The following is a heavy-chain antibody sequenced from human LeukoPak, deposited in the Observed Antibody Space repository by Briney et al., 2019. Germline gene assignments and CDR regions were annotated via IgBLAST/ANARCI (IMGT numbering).Heavy chain of an antibody. D-gene: IGHD3-3*01. CDR2: IYYSGST. CDR3: ARSSGDFWSGYYHGMDV. CDR1: GGSINNYY. V-gene: IGHV4-59*01. Sequence: SETLSLTCTLSGGSINNYYWSWIRQPPGKGLEWIGYIYYSGSTNYNPSLKSRVTISVDTSKNQFSLKLSSVTAADTAVYYCARSSGDFWSGYYHGMDVWGQGTTVTVSS. J-gene: IGHJ6*02.